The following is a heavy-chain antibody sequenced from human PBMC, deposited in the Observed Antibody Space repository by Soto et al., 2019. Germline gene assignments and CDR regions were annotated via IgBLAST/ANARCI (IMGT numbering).Heavy chain of an antibody. Sequence: EVHLVESGGGLVQPGGSLRLSCAASGFTVSSKYMSWVRQAPGKGLEWVSLIQSGGPTYYADSVKGRFTISRDTSENTLHLQMDSLRAEYTAVYYCARDDVLCYGGRCYGVPLHVWGKGTTVTVSS. D-gene: IGHD2-15*01. CDR1: GFTVSSKY. J-gene: IGHJ6*04. V-gene: IGHV3-66*01. CDR3: ARDDVLCYGGRCYGVPLHV. CDR2: IQSGGPT.